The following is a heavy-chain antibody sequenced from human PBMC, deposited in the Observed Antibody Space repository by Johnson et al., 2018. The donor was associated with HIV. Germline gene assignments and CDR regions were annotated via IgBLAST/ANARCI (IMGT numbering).Heavy chain of an antibody. D-gene: IGHD3-22*01. V-gene: IGHV3-30-3*01. CDR2: ISYDGSNK. J-gene: IGHJ3*02. CDR3: AKGDPSGYDSSGSLEAFDI. CDR1: GFTFSSYA. Sequence: QPGRSLRLSCAASGFTFSSYAMHWVRQAPGKGLEWVVVISYDGSNKYYADSVKGRFTISRDNSKNTLYLQMNSLRAEDTAVYYCAKGDPSGYDSSGSLEAFDIWGQGTMVTVSS.